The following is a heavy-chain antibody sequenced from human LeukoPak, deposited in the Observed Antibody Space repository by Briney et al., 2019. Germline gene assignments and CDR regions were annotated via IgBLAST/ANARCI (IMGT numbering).Heavy chain of an antibody. CDR3: ARVGYCSSTSRYQRTLYYYYYGMDV. CDR2: IYYSGST. CDR1: GGSISSSSYY. Sequence: SETLSLTCTVSGGSISSSSYYWGWIRQPPGTGLEWIGSIYYSGSTYYNPSLKSRVTISVDTSKNQFSLKLSSVTAADTAVYYCARVGYCSSTSRYQRTLYYYYYGMDVWGQGTTVTVSS. J-gene: IGHJ6*02. V-gene: IGHV4-39*01. D-gene: IGHD2-2*01.